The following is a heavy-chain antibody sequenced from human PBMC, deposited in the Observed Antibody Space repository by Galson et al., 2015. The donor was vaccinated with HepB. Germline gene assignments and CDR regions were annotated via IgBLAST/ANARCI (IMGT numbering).Heavy chain of an antibody. J-gene: IGHJ6*02. D-gene: IGHD5-12*01. Sequence: SVKVSCKASGYTSTSYYMHWVRQAPGQGLEWMGIINPSGGSTSYAQKFQGRVTMTRDTSTSTVYMELSSLRSEDTAVYYCARGVGGLIVATISAYYGMDVWGQGTTVTVSS. V-gene: IGHV1-46*01. CDR3: ARGVGGLIVATISAYYGMDV. CDR2: INPSGGST. CDR1: GYTSTSYY.